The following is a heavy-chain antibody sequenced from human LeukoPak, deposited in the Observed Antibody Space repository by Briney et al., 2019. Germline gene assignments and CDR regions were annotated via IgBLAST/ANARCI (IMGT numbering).Heavy chain of an antibody. V-gene: IGHV3-23*01. J-gene: IGHJ6*03. CDR2: ISDSGGSR. CDR3: AKCAGYYYYYMDV. CDR1: GFTFSSYA. Sequence: GGSLRLSCGASGFTFSSYAMSWVRQAPGKGLEWVSGISDSGGSRHYADSVKGRFTISRDNSKNTLYLQMNSLRAEDTAVYYCAKCAGYYYYYMDVWGKGTTVTVSS. D-gene: IGHD3-10*02.